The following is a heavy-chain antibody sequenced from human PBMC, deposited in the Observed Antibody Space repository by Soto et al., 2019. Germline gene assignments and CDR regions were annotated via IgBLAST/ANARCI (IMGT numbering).Heavy chain of an antibody. J-gene: IGHJ4*02. Sequence: ASVKVSCKASGFTFTTSAVQWVRQARGQRLEWIGWIVVGSGNTNYAQKFQERVTITRDLSTSTAYMELSSLRSEDTAVYYCAAGYWELLDGRFDYWGQGTLVTVSS. CDR1: GFTFTTSA. D-gene: IGHD1-26*01. CDR3: AAGYWELLDGRFDY. CDR2: IVVGSGNT. V-gene: IGHV1-58*01.